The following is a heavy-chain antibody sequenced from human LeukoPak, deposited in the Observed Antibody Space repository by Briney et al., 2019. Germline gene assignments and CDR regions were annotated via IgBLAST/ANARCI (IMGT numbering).Heavy chain of an antibody. CDR1: GFTFTTYG. CDR3: ARVTSSYYDSSGSYAFDI. Sequence: GGTLRLSCSASGFTFTTYGMNWVRQAPGKGLEWVSGLNWNGDNTGYADSVKGRFTISRDNSKNTLYLQMNSLRAEDTAVYYCARVTSSYYDSSGSYAFDIWGQGTMVTVSS. V-gene: IGHV3-20*04. D-gene: IGHD3-22*01. J-gene: IGHJ3*02. CDR2: LNWNGDNT.